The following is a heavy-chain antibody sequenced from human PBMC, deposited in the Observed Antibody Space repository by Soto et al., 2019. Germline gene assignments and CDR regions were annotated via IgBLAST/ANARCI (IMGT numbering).Heavy chain of an antibody. D-gene: IGHD1-26*01. CDR1: GVTICSWY. CDR2: IYYSGST. CDR3: ARRYGSAIDY. Sequence: SETLSLTCTVSGVTICSWYWSWVRQPPGKGLEWIGYIYYSGSTNCNPSLKSRVTISVDTSKNQFSLKLSSVTAADTAVYYCARRYGSAIDYWGQGTLVTVS. V-gene: IGHV4-59*08. J-gene: IGHJ4*02.